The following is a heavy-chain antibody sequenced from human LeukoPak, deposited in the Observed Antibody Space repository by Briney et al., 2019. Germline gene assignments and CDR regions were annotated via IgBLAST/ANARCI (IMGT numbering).Heavy chain of an antibody. D-gene: IGHD3-16*01. Sequence: SETLPLTCTVSGGSISNYYWSWIRQPPGKGLEWIGYIYYSGNTIYNPSLKSRVTISVDTSKNQFSLKLSSVTAADTAVYYCARRGFFDYWGQGALVTVSS. J-gene: IGHJ4*02. V-gene: IGHV4-59*08. CDR1: GGSISNYY. CDR3: ARRGFFDY. CDR2: IYYSGNT.